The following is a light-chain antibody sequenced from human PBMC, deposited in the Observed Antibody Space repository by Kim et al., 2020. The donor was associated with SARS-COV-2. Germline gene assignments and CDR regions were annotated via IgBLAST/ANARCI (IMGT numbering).Light chain of an antibody. J-gene: IGLJ3*02. CDR2: EFS. V-gene: IGLV2-8*01. Sequence: GHSVTFSCSETRRYRGCYHCVSWYQPLPGKAPRLVIYEFSKRPSGVPDRFSGSKSGNTASLTVSGLQSEDEADYYCSSYAGDNHWVFGGGTQLTVL. CDR3: SSYAGDNHWV. CDR1: RRYRGCYHC.